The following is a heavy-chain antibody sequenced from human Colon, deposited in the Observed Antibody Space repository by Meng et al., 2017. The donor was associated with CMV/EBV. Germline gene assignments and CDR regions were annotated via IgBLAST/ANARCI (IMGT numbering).Heavy chain of an antibody. Sequence: GESLKISCAASGFTFSSYTMNWVRQAPGKGLEWVASISTSGTYIYYAESLKGRFTISRDNAKNSLDLHMNSLSAEDTAVYYCARGAAAAFGYGMDVWGQGTTVTVSS. CDR2: ISTSGTYI. CDR3: ARGAAAAFGYGMDV. D-gene: IGHD3-16*01. V-gene: IGHV3-21*04. CDR1: GFTFSSYT. J-gene: IGHJ6*02.